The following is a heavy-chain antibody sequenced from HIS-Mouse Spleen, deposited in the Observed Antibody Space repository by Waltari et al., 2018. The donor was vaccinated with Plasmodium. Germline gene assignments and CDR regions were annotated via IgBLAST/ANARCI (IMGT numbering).Heavy chain of an antibody. Sequence: QVQLQQWGAGLLKPSETLSLTCAVYGGSFSGYYWSWTRQPPGKGLEWIGEINHSGSTNYNPSLKSRVTISVDTSKNQFSLKLRSVTAADTAVYYCARGQLGIDAFDIWGQGTMVTVSS. CDR1: GGSFSGYY. D-gene: IGHD7-27*01. CDR2: INHSGST. J-gene: IGHJ3*02. V-gene: IGHV4-34*01. CDR3: ARGQLGIDAFDI.